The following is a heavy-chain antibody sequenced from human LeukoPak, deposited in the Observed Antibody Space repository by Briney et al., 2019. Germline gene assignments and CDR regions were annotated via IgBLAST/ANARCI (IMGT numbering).Heavy chain of an antibody. Sequence: GASVKVSCKASGGTFSSYAISWVRQAPGQGLEWMGRIIPILGIANYAQKFQGRVTITADKSTSTAYMELSSLRSEDTAVYYCARGPIVVVPAAIPFDPWGQGTLVTVSS. CDR2: IIPILGIA. CDR3: ARGPIVVVPAAIPFDP. V-gene: IGHV1-69*04. J-gene: IGHJ5*02. CDR1: GGTFSSYA. D-gene: IGHD2-2*01.